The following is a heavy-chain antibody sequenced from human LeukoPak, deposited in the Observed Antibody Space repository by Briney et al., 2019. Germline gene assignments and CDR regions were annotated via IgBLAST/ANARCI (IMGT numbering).Heavy chain of an antibody. V-gene: IGHV1-18*01. CDR3: ARDIPPDY. J-gene: IGHJ4*02. CDR1: GYTFTSYG. Sequence: ASVKVSCTASGYTFTSYGISWVRQAPGQGLEWMGWVSGYNGDTNYEQKFQGRVTMTRDTSTSTVYMELSSLRSEDTAVYYCARDIPPDYWGQGTLVTVSS. D-gene: IGHD1-14*01. CDR2: VSGYNGDT.